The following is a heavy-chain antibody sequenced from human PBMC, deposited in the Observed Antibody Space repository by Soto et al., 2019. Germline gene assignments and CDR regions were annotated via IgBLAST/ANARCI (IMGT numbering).Heavy chain of an antibody. CDR3: AKDYGGYCRSASCSYGMDV. CDR2: ISYDGSNK. J-gene: IGHJ6*02. CDR1: GFTFSSYA. D-gene: IGHD2-2*01. Sequence: PGGSLRLSCAASGFTFSSYAMHWVRQAPGKGLEWVAVISYDGSNKYYADSVKGRFTISRDNSKNTLFLQMNSLRAEDSAVYYCAKDYGGYCRSASCSYGMDVWGQGTTVTVSS. V-gene: IGHV3-30-3*01.